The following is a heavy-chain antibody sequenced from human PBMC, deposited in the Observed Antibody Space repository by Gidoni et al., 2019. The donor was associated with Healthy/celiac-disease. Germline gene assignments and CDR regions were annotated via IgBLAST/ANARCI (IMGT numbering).Heavy chain of an antibody. V-gene: IGHV3-48*02. CDR1: GLTFSSYS. CDR3: ARASGVGSSGYYNLPVDTYFDY. Sequence: EVQLVESGGGLVQPGGSLGLSCAASGLTFSSYSLNGVRQAPVKGLGWVSYISSSSSTIYYADSVKGRFTISRDNAKNSLYLQMNSLRDEDTAVYYCARASGVGSSGYYNLPVDTYFDYWGQGTLVTVSS. J-gene: IGHJ4*02. D-gene: IGHD3-22*01. CDR2: ISSSSSTI.